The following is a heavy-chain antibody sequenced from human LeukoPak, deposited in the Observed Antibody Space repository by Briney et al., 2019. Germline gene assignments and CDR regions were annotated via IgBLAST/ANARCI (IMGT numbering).Heavy chain of an antibody. D-gene: IGHD3-10*01. J-gene: IGHJ4*02. V-gene: IGHV3-23*01. CDR3: AKDRGYYGSGSYSTPQN. CDR2: ISGSGGST. Sequence: GSLRLSCAASGFTFSSYAMSWVRQAPGKGLEWVSAISGSGGSTYYADSVKGRFTISRDNSKNTLYLQMNSLRAEDTAVYYCAKDRGYYGSGSYSTPQNWGQGTLVTVSS. CDR1: GFTFSSYA.